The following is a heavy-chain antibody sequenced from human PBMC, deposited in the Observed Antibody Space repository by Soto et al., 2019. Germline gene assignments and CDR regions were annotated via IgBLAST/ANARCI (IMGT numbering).Heavy chain of an antibody. Sequence: QVQLVQSGAEVKKPGASVKVSCKASGYTFTGYYMHWVRQAPGQGLEWMGWINPNSGGTNYARKFQGWVTMTRDTSISTAYMELSRLRSDDTAVHYCAREIVGATNWFDPWGQGTLVTVSS. V-gene: IGHV1-2*04. CDR1: GYTFTGYY. CDR3: AREIVGATNWFDP. J-gene: IGHJ5*02. D-gene: IGHD1-26*01. CDR2: INPNSGGT.